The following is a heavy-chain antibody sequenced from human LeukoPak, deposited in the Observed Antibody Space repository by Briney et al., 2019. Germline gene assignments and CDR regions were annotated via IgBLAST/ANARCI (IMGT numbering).Heavy chain of an antibody. V-gene: IGHV4-4*07. J-gene: IGHJ3*01. Sequence: TSETLSLTCTVSGASISSYFWSWFRQPAGKGLEWIGRIYTSETANYNPSLKSRVTMSLDTSKNQFSLKVTSVTAADTAIYYCATDAYYNSSGHQVWGQGTRVTVSS. D-gene: IGHD3-22*01. CDR2: IYTSETA. CDR1: GASISSYF. CDR3: ATDAYYNSSGHQV.